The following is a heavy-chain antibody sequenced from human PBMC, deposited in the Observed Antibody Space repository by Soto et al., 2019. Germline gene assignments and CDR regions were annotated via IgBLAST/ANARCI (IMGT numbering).Heavy chain of an antibody. Sequence: QVQLQQSGPGLVKPSQTLSLTCGISGDSVSSNSATWNWVRQSPSRGLEWLGRTYYRSKWYNDYAVSVKSRITINPDILKNQFSLQLNSVTPEDTAVYYCARSISAITGDGMDVWGQGTTVTVSS. CDR2: TYYRSKWYN. J-gene: IGHJ6*02. V-gene: IGHV6-1*01. CDR1: GDSVSSNSAT. CDR3: ARSISAITGDGMDV. D-gene: IGHD1-7*01.